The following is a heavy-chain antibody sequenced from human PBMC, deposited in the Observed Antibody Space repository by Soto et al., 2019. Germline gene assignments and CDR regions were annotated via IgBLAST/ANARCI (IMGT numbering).Heavy chain of an antibody. CDR3: ARGSNGIDYYDSSGYHAQLDY. J-gene: IGHJ4*02. D-gene: IGHD3-22*01. V-gene: IGHV1-18*04. CDR1: GYTFTSYG. Sequence: ASVKVSWKASGYTFTSYGISWVRQAPGQGLEWMGWISAYNGNTNYAQKLQGRVTMTTDTSTSTAYMELRSLRSDDTAVYYCARGSNGIDYYDSSGYHAQLDYWGQGTLVTVS. CDR2: ISAYNGNT.